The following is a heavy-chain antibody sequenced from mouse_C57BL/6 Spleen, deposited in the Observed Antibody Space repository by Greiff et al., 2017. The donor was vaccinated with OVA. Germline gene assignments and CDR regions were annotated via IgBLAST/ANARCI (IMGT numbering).Heavy chain of an antibody. CDR2: IHPNSGST. D-gene: IGHD1-1*01. Sequence: QVQLQQSGAELVKPGASVKLSCKASGYTFTSYWMHWVKQRPGQGLEWIGMIHPNSGSTNYNEKFKSKATLTVDKSSSTAYMQLSSLTSEDSAVYYCARERGVVAHFDDWGQGTTLTVSS. V-gene: IGHV1-64*01. J-gene: IGHJ2*01. CDR1: GYTFTSYW. CDR3: ARERGVVAHFDD.